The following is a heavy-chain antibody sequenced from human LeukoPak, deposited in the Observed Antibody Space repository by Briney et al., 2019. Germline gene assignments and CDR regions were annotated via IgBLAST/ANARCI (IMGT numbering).Heavy chain of an antibody. J-gene: IGHJ3*02. CDR2: IKQDGSEK. CDR3: AREDYGI. D-gene: IGHD3-16*01. V-gene: IGHV3-7*01. CDR1: GFTFRNYW. Sequence: PGGSLRLSCAASGFTFRNYWMSWVRQAPGKGLEWVANIKQDGSEKYYVDSVKGRFTISRDNAKNSLYLQLNSLRAEDTAVYYCAREDYGIWGQGTMVTVSS.